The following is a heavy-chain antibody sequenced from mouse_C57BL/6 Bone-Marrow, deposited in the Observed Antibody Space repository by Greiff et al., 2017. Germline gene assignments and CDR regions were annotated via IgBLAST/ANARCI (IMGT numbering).Heavy chain of an antibody. CDR3: ASYSNYSFYAMDY. J-gene: IGHJ4*01. D-gene: IGHD2-12*01. Sequence: VKLMESGAELVKPGASVKISCKASGYTFTDYYINWVKQRPGQGLEWIGKIGPGSGSTYYNEKFKGKATLTADTSSSTAYMQLSSLTSEDSAVYFWASYSNYSFYAMDYWGQGTSVTVSS. CDR1: GYTFTDYY. CDR2: IGPGSGST. V-gene: IGHV1-77*01.